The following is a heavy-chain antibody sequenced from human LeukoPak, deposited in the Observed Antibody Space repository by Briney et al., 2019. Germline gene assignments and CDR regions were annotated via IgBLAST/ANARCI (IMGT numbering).Heavy chain of an antibody. CDR2: IKQDGSDK. J-gene: IGHJ4*02. V-gene: IGHV3-7*01. CDR3: VRGGGNFDY. Sequence: ETLSLTCAVYGGSFSGYYWSWIRQPPGKGLEWVANIKQDGSDKNCVDSVKGRFTISRDNAENSLYLQMNSLRAEDTAVYYCVRGGGNFDYWGQGTLVTVSS. CDR1: GGSFSGYY. D-gene: IGHD2-15*01.